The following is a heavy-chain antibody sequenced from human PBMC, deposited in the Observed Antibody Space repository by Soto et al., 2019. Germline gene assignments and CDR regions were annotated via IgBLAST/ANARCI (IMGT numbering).Heavy chain of an antibody. V-gene: IGHV3-21*01. J-gene: IGHJ4*02. Sequence: EVQLVESGGGLAKPGGSLRLSCAASGFTFSSYSMNWVRQAPGKGLEWVSSISSSSSYIYYADSVKGRFTISRDNAKNSLYLQMNSLRAEDTAVYYCVSSEDSSGWSYWGQGTLVTVSS. CDR1: GFTFSSYS. CDR2: ISSSSSYI. D-gene: IGHD6-19*01. CDR3: VSSEDSSGWSY.